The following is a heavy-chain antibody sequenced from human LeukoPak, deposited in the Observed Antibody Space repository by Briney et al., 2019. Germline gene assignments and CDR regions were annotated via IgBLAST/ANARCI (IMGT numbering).Heavy chain of an antibody. CDR2: ISSSGSII. Sequence: GGSLTLSCAASGFTFSGYEMNWVRQAPGKGLEWVSYISSSGSIIYYADSVKGRFTISRDNAKNSLYLQMNSLRAEDTAVYYCARDDAGYSSGWYWVYWGQGTVDPVSS. CDR1: GFTFSGYE. V-gene: IGHV3-48*03. J-gene: IGHJ4*02. D-gene: IGHD6-19*01. CDR3: ARDDAGYSSGWYWVY.